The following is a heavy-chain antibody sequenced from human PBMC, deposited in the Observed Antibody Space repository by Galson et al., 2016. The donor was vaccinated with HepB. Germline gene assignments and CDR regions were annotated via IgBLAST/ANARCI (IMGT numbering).Heavy chain of an antibody. Sequence: TLSLTCTVSGDSVSTGGYYWGWIRQHPAKGLEWIGHIFYTGATHYNPSLKSRLSISLDTSKNQFSLKLGSVTAADTAVYFCARDRVVSGTHAFDIWGQGTMVTVSA. D-gene: IGHD2-15*01. CDR3: ARDRVVSGTHAFDI. J-gene: IGHJ3*02. CDR1: GDSVSTGGYY. V-gene: IGHV4-31*03. CDR2: IFYTGAT.